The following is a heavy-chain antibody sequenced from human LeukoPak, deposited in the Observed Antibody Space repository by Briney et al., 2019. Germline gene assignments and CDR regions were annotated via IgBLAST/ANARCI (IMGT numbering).Heavy chain of an antibody. CDR3: ARMFWTYGHRGDFDY. D-gene: IGHD1-7*01. V-gene: IGHV3-23*01. J-gene: IGHJ4*02. Sequence: GGSLRLSCAASGFTFSSYDMSWVRQAPGKGLEWVSAISGSGGSTYYADSVKGRFTISRDNSKNTLYLQMNSLRAEDTAVYYCARMFWTYGHRGDFDYWGQGTLVTVSS. CDR1: GFTFSSYD. CDR2: ISGSGGST.